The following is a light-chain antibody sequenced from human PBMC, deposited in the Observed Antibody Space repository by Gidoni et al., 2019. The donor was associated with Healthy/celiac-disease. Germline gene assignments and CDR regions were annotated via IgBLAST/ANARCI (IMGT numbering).Light chain of an antibody. J-gene: IGKJ4*01. CDR2: SAS. CDR1: QSISSY. CDR3: QQGYSTRLT. Sequence: DIQMTQSPSSLSASVGDRVTITCRSSQSISSYLNWYQQKPGKAPKLLIYSASSLQSGVPSRFSGSGSGTDFTLTISSVQPEDFAIYYCQQGYSTRLTFGGGTKVEIK. V-gene: IGKV1-39*01.